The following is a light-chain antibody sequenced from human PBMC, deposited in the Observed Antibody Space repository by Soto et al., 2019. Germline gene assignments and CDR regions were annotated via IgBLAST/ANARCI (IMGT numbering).Light chain of an antibody. CDR2: AAS. Sequence: IVLTQSPGSLSLSPGERATLSCRAGQSVSSNYLAWYQQKPGQAPRLLIYAASSRATGIPDRFSGSGFGTDYTLTISSLEPEDFAVYYCQQRSNWFLTFGGGTKVDIK. J-gene: IGKJ4*01. CDR3: QQRSNWFLT. CDR1: QSVSSNY. V-gene: IGKV3D-20*02.